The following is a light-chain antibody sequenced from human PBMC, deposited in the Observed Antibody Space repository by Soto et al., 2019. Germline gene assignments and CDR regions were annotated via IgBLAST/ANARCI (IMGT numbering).Light chain of an antibody. CDR1: QSVSSSY. CDR2: GAS. J-gene: IGKJ3*01. CDR3: QQYSSSPPEFT. Sequence: EIVLTQSPGTLSLSPGERATLSCRASQSVSSSYLAWYQQRPGQAPRLRIFGASYRATGVPDRFSGSGSGTDFTLTISRLEPEDFAVYYCQQYSSSPPEFTFGPWTKVDSK. V-gene: IGKV3-20*01.